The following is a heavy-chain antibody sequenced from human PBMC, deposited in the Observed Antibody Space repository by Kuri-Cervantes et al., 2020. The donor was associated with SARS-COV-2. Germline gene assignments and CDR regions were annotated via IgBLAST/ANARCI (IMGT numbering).Heavy chain of an antibody. V-gene: IGHV4-34*01. J-gene: IGHJ4*02. CDR3: AAKGCHNQKRTSCYNDY. CDR2: INHSGST. D-gene: IGHD2-2*01. CDR1: GGSFRGYY. Sequence: SETLSLTCAVYGGSFRGYYWSWIRQPPGKGLEWIGEINHSGSTNYNSSLKSRVTISVDTSKNQFSLKLSSVTAADTAVYYCAAKGCHNQKRTSCYNDYWGQGTLVTVSS.